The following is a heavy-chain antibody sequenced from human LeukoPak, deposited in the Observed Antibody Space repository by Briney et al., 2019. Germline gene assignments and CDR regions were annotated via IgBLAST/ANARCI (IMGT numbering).Heavy chain of an antibody. J-gene: IGHJ6*03. Sequence: ASVKVSCKASGYTFTSYAMNWVRQAPGQGLEWMGWINTNTGNPTYAQGFTGRFVFSLDTSVSTAYLQISSLKAEDTAVYYCARGPSNGLLWFGGNREYMDVWGKGTTVTVSS. CDR3: ARGPSNGLLWFGGNREYMDV. V-gene: IGHV7-4-1*02. CDR2: INTNTGNP. D-gene: IGHD3-10*01. CDR1: GYTFTSYA.